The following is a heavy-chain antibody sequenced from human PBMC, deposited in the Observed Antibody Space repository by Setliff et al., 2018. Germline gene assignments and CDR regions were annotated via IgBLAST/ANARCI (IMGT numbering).Heavy chain of an antibody. J-gene: IGHJ5*02. D-gene: IGHD3-3*01. CDR1: GFVFNSYA. CDR3: ARDVFDFRTGQAGP. CDR2: INQGGSDQ. V-gene: IGHV3-7*01. Sequence: GGSLRLSCTASGFVFNSYAMHWVRQAPGKGLAWVANINQGGSDQFYVESVKGRFTISRDNAKNSLYRQMNSLRVEDTAVYYCARDVFDFRTGQAGPWGQGTLVTVSS.